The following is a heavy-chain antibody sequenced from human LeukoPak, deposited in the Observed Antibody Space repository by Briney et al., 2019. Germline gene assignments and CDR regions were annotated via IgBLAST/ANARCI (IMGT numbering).Heavy chain of an antibody. J-gene: IGHJ5*02. CDR2: IKEDGSEK. V-gene: IGHV3-7*01. CDR1: GFTFSTYW. Sequence: GGSLRLSCAASGFTFSTYWMSWVRQAPGKGLEWVANIKEDGSEKYYVDSVKGRFTISRDNAKNSPYLQMNSLRAEDTAVYYCARAKLELRPWDQGTLVTVSS. CDR3: ARAKLELRP. D-gene: IGHD1-7*01.